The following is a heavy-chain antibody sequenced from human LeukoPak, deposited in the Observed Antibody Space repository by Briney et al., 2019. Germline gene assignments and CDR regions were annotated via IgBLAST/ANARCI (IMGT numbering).Heavy chain of an antibody. Sequence: PGGSLRLSCAASGFTFSSYAMSWVRQAPGNGLEWVSAISGSGGSTYYADSVKGRFTVSRDNSKNTLYLQMNSLRAEDTAVYYCAKGTRMYSGSQEADWGQGTLVTVSS. D-gene: IGHD3-10*01. V-gene: IGHV3-23*01. CDR2: ISGSGGST. J-gene: IGHJ4*02. CDR1: GFTFSSYA. CDR3: AKGTRMYSGSQEAD.